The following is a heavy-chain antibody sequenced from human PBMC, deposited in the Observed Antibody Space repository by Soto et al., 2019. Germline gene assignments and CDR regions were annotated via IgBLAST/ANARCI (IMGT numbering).Heavy chain of an antibody. V-gene: IGHV1-18*01. CDR2: IRVNNGHT. J-gene: IGHJ4*02. CDR1: GYTFTNSG. D-gene: IGHD4-17*01. CDR3: ARGQGYGDFDGRY. Sequence: QVQLVQSGAEVKKPGASVKVSCKASGYTFTNSGFSWVRQAPGQGLEWVGWIRVNNGHTHYAQKLQVRVTMTTDTSTSTDLMELRSLGSDDTAVYYGARGQGYGDFDGRYWGQGTLITVSP.